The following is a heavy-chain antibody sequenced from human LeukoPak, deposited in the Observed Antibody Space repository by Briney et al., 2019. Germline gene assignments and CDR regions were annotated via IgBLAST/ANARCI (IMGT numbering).Heavy chain of an antibody. CDR2: FNPNSVGT. V-gene: IGHV1-2*02. Sequence: ASLKVSSKTFGYTFTYYYLHWVRQAPGQGLEWMGWFNPNSVGTNSAQKFQGRVTMTSDTSITTAYMELTSLRSDDTAVHYCAREAPGSGNFDFWGQGTLVTVSS. J-gene: IGHJ4*02. CDR3: AREAPGSGNFDF. D-gene: IGHD3-10*01. CDR1: GYTFTYYY.